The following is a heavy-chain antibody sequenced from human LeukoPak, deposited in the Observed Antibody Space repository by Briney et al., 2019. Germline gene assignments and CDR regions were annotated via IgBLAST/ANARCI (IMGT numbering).Heavy chain of an antibody. CDR3: ARKSVIVYYGGLGP. D-gene: IGHD3-22*01. J-gene: IGHJ5*02. CDR1: GFTFSAYV. V-gene: IGHV3-23*01. Sequence: GGSLRLSCTASGFTFSAYVMNWVRQAPGKGLEWVSGMTATGDTKYYADSVKGRFTISRDNSKNTLYLQLDSLRAEDTAVYYCARKSVIVYYGGLGPWGQGTLVTVSS. CDR2: MTATGDTK.